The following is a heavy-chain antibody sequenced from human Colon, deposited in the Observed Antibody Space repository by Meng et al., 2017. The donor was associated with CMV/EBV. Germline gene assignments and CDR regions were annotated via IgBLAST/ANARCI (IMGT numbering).Heavy chain of an antibody. V-gene: IGHV3-21*01. CDR3: ASLYIRPLLWFGMPGYYGMDV. D-gene: IGHD3-10*01. Sequence: GESLKISCAASGFTFSSYSMNWVRQAPGKGLEWVSSISSSSSYIYYADSVKGRFTISRDNAKNSLYLQMNSLRAEDTAVYYCASLYIRPLLWFGMPGYYGMDVWGQGTTVTVSS. J-gene: IGHJ6*02. CDR1: GFTFSSYS. CDR2: ISSSSSYI.